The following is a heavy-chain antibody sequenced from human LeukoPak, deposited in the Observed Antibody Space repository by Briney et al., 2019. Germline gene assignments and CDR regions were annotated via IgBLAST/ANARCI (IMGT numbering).Heavy chain of an antibody. D-gene: IGHD1-26*01. CDR1: GFTFSSYA. Sequence: GGSLRLSCAASGFTFSSYAMSWVRQAPGKGLEWVSVISGSGGSTYYADSVKGRFTISRDNSKNMLYLQMNSLRAEDTALYYCAKFQVGAKGAFDIWGQGTMVTVSS. V-gene: IGHV3-23*01. CDR2: ISGSGGST. J-gene: IGHJ3*02. CDR3: AKFQVGAKGAFDI.